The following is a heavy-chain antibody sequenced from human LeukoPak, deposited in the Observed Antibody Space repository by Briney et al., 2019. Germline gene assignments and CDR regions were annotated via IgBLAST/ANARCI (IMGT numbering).Heavy chain of an antibody. CDR3: ARARTPYDSGGYYFIDY. CDR2: IYTSGST. CDR1: GGSISSGSYY. D-gene: IGHD3-22*01. J-gene: IGHJ4*02. V-gene: IGHV4-61*02. Sequence: PSQTLSLTCTVSGGSISSGSYYWSWIRQPAGKGLEWIGRIYTSGSTNYNPSLKSRVTISVDTSKNQFSLKLSSVTAADTAVYYCARARTPYDSGGYYFIDYWGQGTLVTVSS.